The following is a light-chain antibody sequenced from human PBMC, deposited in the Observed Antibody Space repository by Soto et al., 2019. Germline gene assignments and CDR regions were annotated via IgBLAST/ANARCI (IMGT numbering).Light chain of an antibody. CDR1: SSNIGSNY. CDR3: QSYDNSLLAYV. V-gene: IGLV1-40*01. CDR2: AND. J-gene: IGLJ2*01. Sequence: QSVLTQPPSASATPGQRITISCFGSSSNIGSNYGYWYQQLPGTAPKLLIYANDDRPSGVPDRFSGSTSGTSASLAITGLQAEDAADYYCQSYDNSLLAYVFGGGTKLTVL.